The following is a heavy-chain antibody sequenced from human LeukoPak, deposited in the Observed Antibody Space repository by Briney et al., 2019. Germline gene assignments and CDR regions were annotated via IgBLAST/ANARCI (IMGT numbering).Heavy chain of an antibody. CDR1: GESFSGYY. D-gene: IGHD2-15*01. J-gene: IGHJ4*02. CDR3: ARGQDIVVL. Sequence: SETLSLTCAVYGESFSGYYWSWIRQPPGKGLEWIGEINHSGSTNYNPSLKSRVTISVDTSKNQFSLKLSSVTAADTAVYYCARGQDIVVLWGQGTLVTVSS. CDR2: INHSGST. V-gene: IGHV4-34*01.